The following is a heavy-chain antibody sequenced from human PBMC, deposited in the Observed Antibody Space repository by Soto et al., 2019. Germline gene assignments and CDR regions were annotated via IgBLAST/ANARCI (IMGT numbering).Heavy chain of an antibody. CDR1: GGSFSGYY. V-gene: IGHV4-34*01. CDR2: INHSGST. Sequence: PSETLSLTCDFYGGSFSGYYCSWIRQPPGKGLEWIGEINHSGSTNYNPSLKSRVTISVDTSKNQFSLKLSSVTAADTAVYYCARDGYDFWSGYSRPVNYYYGMDVWGQGTTVTVSS. CDR3: ARDGYDFWSGYSRPVNYYYGMDV. J-gene: IGHJ6*02. D-gene: IGHD3-3*01.